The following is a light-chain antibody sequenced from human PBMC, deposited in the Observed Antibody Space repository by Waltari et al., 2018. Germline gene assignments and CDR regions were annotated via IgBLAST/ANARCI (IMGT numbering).Light chain of an antibody. V-gene: IGKV4-1*01. CDR1: QSVLYSSNNKNY. CDR3: QQYYTTPWT. CDR2: WAS. J-gene: IGKJ1*01. Sequence: DIVMTQSPDSLAVSLGERATINCKSSQSVLYSSNNKNYLAWYQQKPGQPPKLLIYWASTRESGVPDRFSGSGSGTDFTLTISSLQAEDVAVYYCQQYYTTPWTFGQGTLVEL.